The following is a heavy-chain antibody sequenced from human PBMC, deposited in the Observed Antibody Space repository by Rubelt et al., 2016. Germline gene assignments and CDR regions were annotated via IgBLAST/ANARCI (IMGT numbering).Heavy chain of an antibody. D-gene: IGHD4-11*01. CDR3: ARDVTTGTYGMDV. V-gene: IGHV1-2*02. CDR1: GYTFTGYY. CDR2: INPNSGGT. Sequence: QVQLVQSGAEVKKPGASVKVSCKASGYTFTGYYMYWVRQAPGQGLEWMGWINPNSGGTNYAQKFQGRVTMTRDTSISTACMELSRLRSDDTAVYYCARDVTTGTYGMDVWCQVTTVTVSS. J-gene: IGHJ6*02.